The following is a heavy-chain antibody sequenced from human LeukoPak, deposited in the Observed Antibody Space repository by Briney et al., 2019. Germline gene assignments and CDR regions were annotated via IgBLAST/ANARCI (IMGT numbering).Heavy chain of an antibody. CDR1: GFTFSSYS. J-gene: IGHJ6*02. V-gene: IGHV3-48*01. CDR2: ISSSSSTI. CDR3: AKDLGRSKGVQLWPRDYYGMDV. D-gene: IGHD5-18*01. Sequence: PGGSLRLSCAASGFTFSSYSMNWVRQAPGKGLEWVSYISSSSSTIYYADSVKGRFTISRDNSKNTLYLQMNSLRAKDTAVYYCAKDLGRSKGVQLWPRDYYGMDVWGQGTTVTVSS.